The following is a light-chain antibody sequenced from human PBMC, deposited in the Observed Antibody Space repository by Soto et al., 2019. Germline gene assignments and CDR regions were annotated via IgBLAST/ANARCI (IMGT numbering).Light chain of an antibody. CDR3: QQNNKWPPVT. V-gene: IGKV3-15*01. J-gene: IGKJ4*01. CDR1: HTISND. CDR2: GAS. Sequence: EVVMTQSPATFSVSPGEGVTLSCRASHTISNDLAWYQQKPGQAPRLLIYGASTRSTGVPARFSGGGSGTEFTLSISSLQSEDFAFYYCQQNNKWPPVTFGGGTKVEIK.